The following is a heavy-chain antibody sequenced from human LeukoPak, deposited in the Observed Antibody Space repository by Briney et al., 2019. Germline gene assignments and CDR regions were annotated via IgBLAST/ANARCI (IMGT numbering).Heavy chain of an antibody. CDR1: GFTFDSYA. Sequence: GGSLRLSCAVSGFTFDSYAVTWVRQAPGKGLEWVSAISGTGGRRYYAGSVKGRSTISTVESKNTVDLQMNSLRVEDTAVYYCAKGGKWDVTPFDYWGQGTLVTVSS. CDR2: ISGTGGRR. J-gene: IGHJ4*02. D-gene: IGHD1-26*01. V-gene: IGHV3-23*01. CDR3: AKGGKWDVTPFDY.